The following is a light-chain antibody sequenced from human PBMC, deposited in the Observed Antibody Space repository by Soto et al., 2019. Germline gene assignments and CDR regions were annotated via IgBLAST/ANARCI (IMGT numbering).Light chain of an antibody. CDR1: SSNIGSNT. Sequence: QTVVTQPPSASGTPGQRVTISCSGSSSNIGSNTVNWYQQLPGTAPKLLIYSNNQRPSGVPDRFSGSKSGTSASLAISGLQYEDEADYYCAAWDDSLNGLVVFGGGTKLTVL. CDR3: AAWDDSLNGLVV. CDR2: SNN. V-gene: IGLV1-44*01. J-gene: IGLJ2*01.